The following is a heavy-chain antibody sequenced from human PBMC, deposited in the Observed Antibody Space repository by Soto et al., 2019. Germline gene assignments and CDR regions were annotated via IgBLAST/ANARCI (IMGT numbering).Heavy chain of an antibody. CDR2: INPSGGST. V-gene: IGHV1-46*01. J-gene: IGHJ5*02. CDR3: ASSHYESSGYSGFDP. CDR1: GYTFTSYG. D-gene: IGHD3-22*01. Sequence: ASVEVSCKASGYTFTSYGISWVRQAPGQGLEWMGIINPSGGSTSYAQKFQGRVTMTRDTRTVYMELNSLRSEDTAVYYCASSHYESSGYSGFDPWGQGTLVTVSS.